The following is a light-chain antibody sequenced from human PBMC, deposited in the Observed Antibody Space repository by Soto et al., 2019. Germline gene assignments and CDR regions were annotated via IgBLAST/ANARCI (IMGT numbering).Light chain of an antibody. CDR2: AAS. J-gene: IGKJ1*01. CDR3: QQSYSTLDT. V-gene: IGKV1-39*01. CDR1: QSIINY. Sequence: DIQMTQSPSSLSASVGDRVTITCRASQSIINYLNWYQHKPGKAPTLLMYAASNLQSEVPSRFSGSGSGTEFTLTISRLQPEDFATYYCQQSYSTLDTFGQATKVEL.